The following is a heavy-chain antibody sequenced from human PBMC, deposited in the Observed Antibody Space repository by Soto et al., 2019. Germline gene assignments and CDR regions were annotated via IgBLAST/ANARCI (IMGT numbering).Heavy chain of an antibody. D-gene: IGHD2-8*01. CDR3: AKNGQPPYYYYGMDV. CDR2: ISGYNGDT. J-gene: IGHJ6*02. V-gene: IGHV1-18*01. Sequence: QGQLVQSGAEVKKPGASVKVSCKASGYTFTRYGISWVRQAPGQGLEWMGWISGYNGDTIYAQKFQGRVTMTVDTSTTTAFMELTSLTSDDRAVYYCAKNGQPPYYYYGMDVWGQGTTVTVSS. CDR1: GYTFTRYG.